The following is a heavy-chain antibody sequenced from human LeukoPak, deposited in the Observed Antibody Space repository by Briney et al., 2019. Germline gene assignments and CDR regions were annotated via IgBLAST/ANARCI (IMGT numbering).Heavy chain of an antibody. D-gene: IGHD6-13*01. CDR2: IIPIFGTA. V-gene: IGHV1-69*05. Sequence: SVKVSCKASGGTFSSYAISWVRQAPGQGLEWMGGIIPIFGTANYAQKFQGRVTITTDESTSTAYMELSSLRSEDTAVYYCARVNSSSWWTDYYYYYMDVWGKGTTVTVSS. CDR1: GGTFSSYA. CDR3: ARVNSSSWWTDYYYYYMDV. J-gene: IGHJ6*03.